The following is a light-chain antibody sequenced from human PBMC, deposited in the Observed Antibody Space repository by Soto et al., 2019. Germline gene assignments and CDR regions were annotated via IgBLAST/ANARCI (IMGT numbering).Light chain of an antibody. CDR2: DAS. V-gene: IGKV1-5*01. J-gene: IGKJ2*01. Sequence: DIQVTQSPSTLSASVGDRVTITCRASQSISSWLAWYQQKPGKAPKLLIYDASNLESGVPSRFSGSGSGTEFTLTIGSLQPDDFATYYCQQYDSYSLYTFGQGTKLEIK. CDR1: QSISSW. CDR3: QQYDSYSLYT.